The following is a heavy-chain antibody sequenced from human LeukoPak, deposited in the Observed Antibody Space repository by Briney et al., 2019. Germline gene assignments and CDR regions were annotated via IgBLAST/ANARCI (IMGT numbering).Heavy chain of an antibody. CDR2: IIAYNGDT. Sequence: ASVKVSCKASGYIFTNYGISWVRQAPGQGLEWMGWIIAYNGDTKYPQRFQGRVTMPTDTTTNTAGMELRSLRSDDTAVYYCARVVVVVPAAPETYYFESWGQGTLVTVSS. J-gene: IGHJ4*02. V-gene: IGHV1-18*01. D-gene: IGHD2-2*01. CDR1: GYIFTNYG. CDR3: ARVVVVVPAAPETYYFES.